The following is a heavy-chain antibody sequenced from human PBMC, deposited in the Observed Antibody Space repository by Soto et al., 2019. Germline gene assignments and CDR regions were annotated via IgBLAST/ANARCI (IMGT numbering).Heavy chain of an antibody. D-gene: IGHD3-22*01. CDR1: GGSISSSSYY. Sequence: SETLSLTCTVSGGSISSSSYYWGWIRQPPGKGLEWIGSIYYSGSTNYNPSLKSRVTISVDTSKNQFSLKLSSVTAADTAVYYCAREMGENYDSSGYYYDRWFDPWGQGTLVTVSS. V-gene: IGHV4-39*07. CDR3: AREMGENYDSSGYYYDRWFDP. CDR2: IYYSGST. J-gene: IGHJ5*02.